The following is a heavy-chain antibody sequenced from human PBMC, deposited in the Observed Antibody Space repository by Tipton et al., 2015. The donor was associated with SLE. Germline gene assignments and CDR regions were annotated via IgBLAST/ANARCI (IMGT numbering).Heavy chain of an antibody. CDR2: INHSGST. D-gene: IGHD3-10*01. CDR3: ASGGILWYFDL. CDR1: GGSFSGYY. V-gene: IGHV4-34*01. J-gene: IGHJ2*01. Sequence: TLSLTCAVYGGSFSGYYWSWIRQPPGKGLEWIGEINHSGSTNYNPSLKSRVTTSVDTSKNQFSLKLSSVTAADTAVYYCASGGILWYFDLWGRGTLVTVSS.